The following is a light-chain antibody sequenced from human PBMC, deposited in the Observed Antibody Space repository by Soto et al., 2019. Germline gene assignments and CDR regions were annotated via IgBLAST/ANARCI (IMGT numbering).Light chain of an antibody. CDR2: GAS. CDR1: QSVSSD. Sequence: TVMTQSPVTLSVSPGERATRSCAAFQSVSSDLAWYQQKPGQSPRLLIYGASSRAPGIPDRFSGSGSGTEFTLTISSLQSEDFAVYYCQQYNNWPPTWTFGQGTKVDI. J-gene: IGKJ1*01. CDR3: QQYNNWPPTWT. V-gene: IGKV3D-15*01.